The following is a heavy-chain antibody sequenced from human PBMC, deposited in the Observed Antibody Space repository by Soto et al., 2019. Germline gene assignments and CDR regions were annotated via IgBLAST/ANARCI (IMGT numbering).Heavy chain of an antibody. V-gene: IGHV3-30-3*01. CDR3: ARGDAPPFRVAAWYFEH. CDR2: ISYVGSNK. Sequence: GGSLRLSCAASGFTFSSYAMHWVRQAPGKVLEWVAVISYVGSNKYYADSVKSRFNISRDNSKSRKYLQMNSLRAEDTAVYHCARGDAPPFRVAAWYFEHWGRGTLVTAST. J-gene: IGHJ1*01. CDR1: GFTFSSYA. D-gene: IGHD6-19*01.